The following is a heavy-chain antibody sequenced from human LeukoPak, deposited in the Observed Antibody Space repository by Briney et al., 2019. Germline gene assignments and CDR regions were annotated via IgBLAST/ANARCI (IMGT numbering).Heavy chain of an antibody. CDR3: ARGYGDYGAFRFDYMDV. V-gene: IGHV1-2*02. CDR2: INPNSGGT. J-gene: IGHJ6*03. Sequence: ASVKVSCKASGYTFTGYYMHWVRQAPGQGLEWMGWINPNSGGTNYAQKFQGRVTMTRDMSTSTVYMELSSLRSEDTAVYYCARGYGDYGAFRFDYMDVWGKGTTVTVSS. CDR1: GYTFTGYY. D-gene: IGHD4-17*01.